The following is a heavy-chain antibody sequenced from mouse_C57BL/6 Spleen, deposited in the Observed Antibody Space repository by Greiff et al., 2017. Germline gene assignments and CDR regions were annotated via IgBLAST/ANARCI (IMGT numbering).Heavy chain of an antibody. CDR2: INPSSGYT. CDR3: ARSPYDDGSSSRDY. Sequence: VQLQQSGAELAKPGASVKLSCKASGYTFTSYWMHWVKQRPGQGLEWVGYINPSSGYTKYNQKFKDKATLTADTSSSTDNMQLSRLTYEDSAVYYCARSPYDDGSSSRDYWGQGTSVTVAS. J-gene: IGHJ4*01. D-gene: IGHD1-1*01. CDR1: GYTFTSYW. V-gene: IGHV1-7*01.